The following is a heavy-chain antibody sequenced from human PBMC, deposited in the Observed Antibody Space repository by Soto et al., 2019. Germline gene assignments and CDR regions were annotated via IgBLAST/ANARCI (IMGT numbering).Heavy chain of an antibody. CDR1: GGSISSGDYY. Sequence: SETLSLTCTVSGGSISSGDYYWSWIRQPPGKGLEWIGYIYYSGSTYYNPSLKSRVTISVDTSKNQFSLKLSSVTAADTAVYYCARVGGRSSTSCSFDYWGQGTLVTVSS. CDR2: IYYSGST. J-gene: IGHJ4*02. D-gene: IGHD2-2*01. CDR3: ARVGGRSSTSCSFDY. V-gene: IGHV4-30-4*01.